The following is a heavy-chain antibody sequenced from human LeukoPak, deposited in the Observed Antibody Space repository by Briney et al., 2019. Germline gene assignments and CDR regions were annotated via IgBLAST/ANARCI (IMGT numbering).Heavy chain of an antibody. Sequence: SETLSLTCTVSGGSISSYYWSWIRQPPGKGLEWIGYIYYSGSTNYNPSLKSRVTISVDTSKNQFSLKLSSVTAADTAVYYCARGLGQPGAEYFQHWGQGTLVTVSS. J-gene: IGHJ1*01. CDR3: ARGLGQPGAEYFQH. V-gene: IGHV4-59*01. CDR2: IYYSGST. D-gene: IGHD1-1*01. CDR1: GGSISSYY.